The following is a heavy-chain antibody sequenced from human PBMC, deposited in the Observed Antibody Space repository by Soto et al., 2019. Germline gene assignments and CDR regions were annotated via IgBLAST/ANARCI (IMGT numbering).Heavy chain of an antibody. V-gene: IGHV4-31*03. D-gene: IGHD3-22*01. Sequence: QVQLQESGPGLVKPSQTLSLTCTVSGGSISSGGYYWSWIRQHPGKGLEWIGYIYYSGSTYYNPSLNSRVTISVDTSKNQFSLKLSSVTAADTAVYYCARSDRWQYYFDYWGQGTLVTVSS. J-gene: IGHJ4*02. CDR3: ARSDRWQYYFDY. CDR1: GGSISSGGYY. CDR2: IYYSGST.